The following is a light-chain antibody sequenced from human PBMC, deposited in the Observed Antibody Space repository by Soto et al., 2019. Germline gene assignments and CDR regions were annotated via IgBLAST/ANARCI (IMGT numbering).Light chain of an antibody. CDR3: SSYPSSSSVV. J-gene: IGLJ1*01. V-gene: IGLV2-14*01. CDR2: DVS. Sequence: SALTQPASVSGSPGQSIIISCTGTSSDVGSYDYVSWYQQHPGKVPKLLIHDVSYRPSGVSNRSSGSKSGNTASLTISGLQAEDEAEYYCSSYPSSSSVVFGTGTKVTVL. CDR1: SSDVGSYDY.